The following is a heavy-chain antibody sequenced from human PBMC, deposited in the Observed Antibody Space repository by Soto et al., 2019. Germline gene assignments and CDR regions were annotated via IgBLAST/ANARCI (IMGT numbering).Heavy chain of an antibody. J-gene: IGHJ4*02. CDR1: GFTFSSYG. D-gene: IGHD5-18*01. CDR3: AKDVDTAMVFDY. V-gene: IGHV3-30*18. Sequence: GGSLRLSCAASGFTFSSYGMHWVRQAPGKGLEWVAVISYDGSNKYYADSVKGRFTIPRDNSKNTLYLQMNSLRAEDTAVYYCAKDVDTAMVFDYWGQGTLVTVSS. CDR2: ISYDGSNK.